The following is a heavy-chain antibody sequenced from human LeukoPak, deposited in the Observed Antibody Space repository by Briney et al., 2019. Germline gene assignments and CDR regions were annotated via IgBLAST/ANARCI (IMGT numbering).Heavy chain of an antibody. D-gene: IGHD6-13*01. CDR2: IIPIFGTA. Sequence: GSSVKVSCKASGGTFSSYAISWVRQAPGQGLEWMGRIIPIFGTANYAQKFQGRVTITRNTSISTAYMELSSLRSEDTAVYYCARASETAAAFDYWGQGTLVTVSS. J-gene: IGHJ4*02. V-gene: IGHV1-69*05. CDR3: ARASETAAAFDY. CDR1: GGTFSSYA.